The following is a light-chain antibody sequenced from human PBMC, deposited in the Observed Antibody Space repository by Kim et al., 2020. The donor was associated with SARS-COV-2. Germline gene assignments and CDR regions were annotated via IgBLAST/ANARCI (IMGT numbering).Light chain of an antibody. CDR3: QAWDSSSGV. V-gene: IGLV3-1*01. J-gene: IGLJ2*01. CDR2: QDT. CDR1: KLGDKY. Sequence: VSPGQPASITCSGDKLGDKYASGYQQKPGQSPVLVIFQDTKRPSGIPERFSGSNSGNTATLTISGTQAMDEADYYCQAWDSSSGVFGGGTQLTVL.